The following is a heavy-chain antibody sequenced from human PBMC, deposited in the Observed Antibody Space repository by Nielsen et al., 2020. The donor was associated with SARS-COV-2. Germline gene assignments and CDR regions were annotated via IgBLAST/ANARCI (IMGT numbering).Heavy chain of an antibody. CDR2: IIPILGIA. J-gene: IGHJ5*02. Sequence: SVKVSCKAFGGTFSSYAISWVRQAPGQGLEWMGRIIPILGIANYAQKFQGRVTITADKSTSTAYMELSSLRSEDTAVYYCACSYYYDSSGYRNWFDPWGQGTLVTVSS. CDR1: GGTFSSYA. CDR3: ACSYYYDSSGYRNWFDP. V-gene: IGHV1-69*04. D-gene: IGHD3-22*01.